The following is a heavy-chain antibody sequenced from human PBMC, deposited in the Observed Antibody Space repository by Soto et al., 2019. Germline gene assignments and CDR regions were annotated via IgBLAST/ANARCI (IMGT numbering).Heavy chain of an antibody. D-gene: IGHD3-3*01. V-gene: IGHV3-23*01. CDR1: GFTFSSYA. Sequence: GGSLRLSCAASGFTFSSYAMSWVRQAPGKGLEWVSAISGSGGSTYYADSVKGRFTISRDNSKNTLYPQMNSLRAEDTAVYYCAKGLRFLEWHNWFDPWGQGTPVTVSS. CDR3: AKGLRFLEWHNWFDP. J-gene: IGHJ5*02. CDR2: ISGSGGST.